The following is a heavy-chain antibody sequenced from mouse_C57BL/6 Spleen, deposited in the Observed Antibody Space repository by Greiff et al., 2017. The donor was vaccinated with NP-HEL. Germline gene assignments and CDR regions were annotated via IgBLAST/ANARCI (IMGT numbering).Heavy chain of an antibody. Sequence: QVQLKQPGAELVKPGASVKLSCKASGYTFTSYWMHWVKQRPGRGLEWIGRIDPNSGGTKYNEKFKSKATLTVDKPSSTAYMQLSSLTSEYSAVYYCARGDYYGSSLDYWGQGTTLTVSS. CDR2: IDPNSGGT. CDR3: ARGDYYGSSLDY. D-gene: IGHD1-1*01. V-gene: IGHV1-72*01. CDR1: GYTFTSYW. J-gene: IGHJ2*01.